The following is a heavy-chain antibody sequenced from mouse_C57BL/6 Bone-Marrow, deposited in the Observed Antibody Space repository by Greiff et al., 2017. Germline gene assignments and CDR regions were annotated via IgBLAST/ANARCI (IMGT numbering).Heavy chain of an antibody. CDR2: IHPNSGST. CDR3: ARGSSGYAWFAY. Sequence: QVQLQQPGAELVKPGASVKLSCKASGYTFTSYWMHWVKQRPGQGLEWIGMIHPNSGSTNYNAKFKSKATLTVDKSSSTAYMQLSSLTSEDSAVYYCARGSSGYAWFAYWGQGTLVTVSA. D-gene: IGHD3-2*02. V-gene: IGHV1-64*01. J-gene: IGHJ3*01. CDR1: GYTFTSYW.